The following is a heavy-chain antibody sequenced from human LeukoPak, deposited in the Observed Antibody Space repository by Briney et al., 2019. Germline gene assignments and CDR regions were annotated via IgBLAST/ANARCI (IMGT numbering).Heavy chain of an antibody. V-gene: IGHV4-30-2*01. CDR3: ARVRWYDY. J-gene: IGHJ4*02. D-gene: IGHD6-13*01. CDR1: GGSISSGGYS. Sequence: SETLSLTCAVSGGSISSGGYSWSWIRRPPGKGLEWIGYIYHSGSTYYNPSLKSRVTISVDTSKNQFSLKLSSVTAADTAVYYCARVRWYDYWGQGTLVTVSS. CDR2: IYHSGST.